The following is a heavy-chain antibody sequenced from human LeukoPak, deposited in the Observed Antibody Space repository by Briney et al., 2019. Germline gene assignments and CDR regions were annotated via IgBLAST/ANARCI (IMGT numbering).Heavy chain of an antibody. CDR1: GLTFSSHW. D-gene: IGHD3-22*01. CDR3: ARGGSSGYSDY. Sequence: PGGPLRLSCAASGLTFSSHWMHWVRQAPGKGLVWVSRITNDGSSTTYADSVKGRFTISRDNAKNMLYLQVNSLRAEDTAVYYCARGGSSGYSDYWGQGTLVTVSS. V-gene: IGHV3-74*01. CDR2: ITNDGSST. J-gene: IGHJ4*02.